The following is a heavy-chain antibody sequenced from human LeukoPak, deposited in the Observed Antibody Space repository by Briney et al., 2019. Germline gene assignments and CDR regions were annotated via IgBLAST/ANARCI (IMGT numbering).Heavy chain of an antibody. V-gene: IGHV3-30-3*01. CDR2: ISYDGSNK. CDR1: GFTFSSYA. CDR3: ARDKSGDLLKDGMDV. Sequence: GGSLRLSCAASGFTFSSYAMHWVRQAPGKGLEWVAVISYDGSNKYYADSVKGRFTISRDNSKNTLYLQMNSLRAEDTAVYYCARDKSGDLLKDGMDVWGQGTTVTVSS. J-gene: IGHJ6*02. D-gene: IGHD4-17*01.